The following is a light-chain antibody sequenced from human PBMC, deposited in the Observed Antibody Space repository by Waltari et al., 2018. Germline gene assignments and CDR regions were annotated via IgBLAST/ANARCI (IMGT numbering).Light chain of an antibody. CDR2: GAS. J-gene: IGKJ4*01. V-gene: IGKV3-15*01. Sequence: DIVLTQSPATLSVSPGETATLSCRASQGVRANLAWYQQKPGQAPRLLIYGASTRATGIPARFSGSGSGTEFTLTISSPQSEDFAVYYCQQYSKRPLTFGGGTKVEIK. CDR1: QGVRAN. CDR3: QQYSKRPLT.